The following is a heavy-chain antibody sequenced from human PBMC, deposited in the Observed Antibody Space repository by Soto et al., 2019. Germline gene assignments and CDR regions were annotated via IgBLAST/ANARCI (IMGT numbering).Heavy chain of an antibody. CDR3: ARDKDYMLDY. D-gene: IGHD4-4*01. CDR2: ISTNSGNT. Sequence: QVPLVQSGAEVKEPGASVKVSCKPSGYTFTRNGISWVRQAPGQGLEWVGWISTNSGNTDYAQKLQGRVTLTTDTSTNTAYLELRSLRSDDTAVYYCARDKDYMLDYWGPGTLVTVSS. J-gene: IGHJ4*02. CDR1: GYTFTRNG. V-gene: IGHV1-18*01.